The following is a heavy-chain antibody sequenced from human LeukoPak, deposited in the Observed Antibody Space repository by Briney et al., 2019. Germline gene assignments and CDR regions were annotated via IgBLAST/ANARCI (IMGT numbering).Heavy chain of an antibody. CDR3: ARESIAVAGTGSYYYYYMDV. Sequence: PGGSLRLSCAASGFTFSTAWMSWVRQAPGKGLEWVSYISSSGSTIYYADSVKGRFTISRDNAKNSLYLQMNSLRAEDTAVYYCARESIAVAGTGSYYYYYMDVWGKGTTVTISS. V-gene: IGHV3-11*01. CDR2: ISSSGSTI. J-gene: IGHJ6*03. CDR1: GFTFSTAW. D-gene: IGHD6-19*01.